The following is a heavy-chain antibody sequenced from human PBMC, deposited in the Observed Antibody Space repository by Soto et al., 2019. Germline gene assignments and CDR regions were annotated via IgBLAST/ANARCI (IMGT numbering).Heavy chain of an antibody. J-gene: IGHJ4*02. D-gene: IGHD3-3*01. CDR1: TFTFSAYA. Sequence: GGSLRLSCAASTFTFSAYAMHWVRQAPGKGLEWVAVIWHDGSKKYYGDSVKGRFTISRDNVYNILFLQMSRLRGEDTAVYYCARDPGFGVAPGGFDYWGQGTLVTVSS. CDR3: ARDPGFGVAPGGFDY. CDR2: IWHDGSKK. V-gene: IGHV3-33*01.